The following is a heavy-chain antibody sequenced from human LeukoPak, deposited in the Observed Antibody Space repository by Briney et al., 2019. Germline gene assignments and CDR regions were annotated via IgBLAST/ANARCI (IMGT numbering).Heavy chain of an antibody. CDR2: IYYTGST. J-gene: IGHJ4*02. CDR1: GDSISSSSYY. D-gene: IGHD3-22*01. Sequence: SETLSHTCTVSGDSISSSSYYWGWIRQPPGKGLEWIGSIYYTGSTYHNPSLKSRVTMSVDTSKNQFSLKLGSVTAADTAVYYCARQGNVVSDNYDSSGYYPLDYWGQGTLVTVSS. CDR3: ARQGNVVSDNYDSSGYYPLDY. V-gene: IGHV4-39*01.